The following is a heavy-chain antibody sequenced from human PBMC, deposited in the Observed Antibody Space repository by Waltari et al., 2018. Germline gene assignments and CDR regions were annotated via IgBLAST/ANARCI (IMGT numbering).Heavy chain of an antibody. V-gene: IGHV3-23*04. J-gene: IGHJ3*02. Sequence: EVQLVESGGGLVQPGGSLRLSCAASGFTFSSYAMSWVRQAPGKGLEWVSAISGSGGSTYYADSVKGRFTISRDNSKNTLYLRMNSLRAEDTAVYYCAKGPYYDYSWGSYRPPAGDAFDIWGQGTMVTVSS. CDR1: GFTFSSYA. CDR2: ISGSGGST. D-gene: IGHD3-16*02. CDR3: AKGPYYDYSWGSYRPPAGDAFDI.